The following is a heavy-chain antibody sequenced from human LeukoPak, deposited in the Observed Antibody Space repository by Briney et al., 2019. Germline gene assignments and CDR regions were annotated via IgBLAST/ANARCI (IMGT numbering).Heavy chain of an antibody. CDR3: AREAYAQHYFDY. CDR1: GFTFSNHG. J-gene: IGHJ4*02. Sequence: AGGSLRLSCVASGFTFSNHGMHWVRQAPGKGLEWVAVIWYGGSDKYYADSVKGRFTIFRDNSKNTLYLQMNSLRAEDTAVYYCAREAYAQHYFDYWGQGTLVTVSS. CDR2: IWYGGSDK. D-gene: IGHD2-21*01. V-gene: IGHV3-33*08.